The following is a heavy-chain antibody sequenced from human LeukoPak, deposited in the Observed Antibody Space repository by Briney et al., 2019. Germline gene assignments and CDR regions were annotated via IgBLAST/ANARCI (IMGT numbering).Heavy chain of an antibody. Sequence: SETLSLTCAVYGGSFSGYYWSWIRQPPGKGLEWIGEINHSGSTNYNPSLKSRVTISVDTSKNQFSLKLSSVTAADTAVYYCARGSLYSSSWWVCGMDVWGQGTTVTVSS. J-gene: IGHJ6*02. CDR1: GGSFSGYY. V-gene: IGHV4-34*01. CDR3: ARGSLYSSSWWVCGMDV. D-gene: IGHD6-13*01. CDR2: INHSGST.